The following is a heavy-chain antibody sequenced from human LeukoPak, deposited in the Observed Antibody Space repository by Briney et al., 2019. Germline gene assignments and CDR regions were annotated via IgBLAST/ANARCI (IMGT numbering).Heavy chain of an antibody. CDR3: TRHNYYGSGRNIDF. Sequence: SETQSLTCTVSGGSIDSSSYYWGWTRQPPGRGLERIGIIYYSGTTSYNPSLKSRVAISADTSKNQFSLKLSSVTAADTAMYYCTRHNYYGSGRNIDFWGQGTLVTVSS. CDR1: GGSIDSSSYY. V-gene: IGHV4-39*01. J-gene: IGHJ4*02. D-gene: IGHD3-10*01. CDR2: IYYSGTT.